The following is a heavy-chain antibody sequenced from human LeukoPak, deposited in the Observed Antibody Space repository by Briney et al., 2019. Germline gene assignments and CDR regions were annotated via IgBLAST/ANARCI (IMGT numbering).Heavy chain of an antibody. V-gene: IGHV3-7*04. D-gene: IGHD1-26*01. CDR1: GFTFNSYW. Sequence: GVSLRLSRAASGFTFNSYWMTWVRQSPGKGLEWVAHIRQDGSEEYYVDSVKGRFTIPRDSANNSLYLQMNSLRVEDTAVYYCARWSGSRHSVDYWGQGTLVTVSS. J-gene: IGHJ4*02. CDR2: IRQDGSEE. CDR3: ARWSGSRHSVDY.